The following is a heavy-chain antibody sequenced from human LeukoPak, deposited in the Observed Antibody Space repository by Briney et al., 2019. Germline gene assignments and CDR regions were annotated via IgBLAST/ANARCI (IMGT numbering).Heavy chain of an antibody. CDR3: ARGGDSSGYDLDY. D-gene: IGHD3-22*01. Sequence: GGSLRLSCAASGFTFSSYSMNWVRQAPGKGLEWVSSISSSSSYIYYADSVKGRFTISRDNAKNSLYLQMNSLRAEDTAVYYCARGGDSSGYDLDYWGQGTLVTVSS. CDR2: ISSSSSYI. J-gene: IGHJ4*02. V-gene: IGHV3-21*01. CDR1: GFTFSSYS.